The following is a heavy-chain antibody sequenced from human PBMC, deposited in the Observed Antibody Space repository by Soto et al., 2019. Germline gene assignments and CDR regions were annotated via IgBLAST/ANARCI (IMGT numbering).Heavy chain of an antibody. CDR2: MNPISGNT. CDR1: GYTFTSYD. J-gene: IGHJ5*02. CDR3: ARGGSIEQQLASNWFDP. V-gene: IGHV1-8*01. D-gene: IGHD6-13*01. Sequence: QVQLVQSGAEVKKPGASVKVSCKASGYTFTSYDINWVRQATGQGLEWMGWMNPISGNTGYAQKFQGRVTMTRNTSISTAYMELSSLRSEDTAVYYCARGGSIEQQLASNWFDPWGQGTLVTVSS.